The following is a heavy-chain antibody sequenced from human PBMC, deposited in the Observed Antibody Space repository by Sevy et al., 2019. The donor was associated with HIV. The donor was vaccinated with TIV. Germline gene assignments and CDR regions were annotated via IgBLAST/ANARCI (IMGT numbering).Heavy chain of an antibody. V-gene: IGHV4-4*07. CDR3: ARAGSSGTYSNYYYFYMDV. D-gene: IGHD1-26*01. Sequence: SDTLSLTCTVSGGSISSYYWSWIRQSAGKGLEWIGRIYTSGSTNYNPSLKSRVTMSVDTSKNQFSLKLSSVTAADTAVYYCARAGSSGTYSNYYYFYMDVWGKGTTVTVSS. CDR2: IYTSGST. J-gene: IGHJ6*03. CDR1: GGSISSYY.